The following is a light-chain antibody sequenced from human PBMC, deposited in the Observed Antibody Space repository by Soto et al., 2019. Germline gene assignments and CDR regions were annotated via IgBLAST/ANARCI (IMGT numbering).Light chain of an antibody. CDR3: VLYRGSVPV. Sequence: QTVVTQEPSFSVSPGGTVTLTCDLGSGSVSTNYYPSWYQQTPGQAPRTLIYRTNTRSSGVPDRFSGSILGNKAALTITGAQADDASDYYCVLYRGSVPVFGGGTKLTVL. J-gene: IGLJ2*01. V-gene: IGLV8-61*01. CDR2: RTN. CDR1: SGSVSTNYY.